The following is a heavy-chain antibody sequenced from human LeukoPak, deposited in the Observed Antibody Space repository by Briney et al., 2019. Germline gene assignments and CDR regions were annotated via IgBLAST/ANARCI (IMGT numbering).Heavy chain of an antibody. CDR3: ARGSRYYDSSGYRDY. J-gene: IGHJ4*02. CDR1: GGSFSGYH. V-gene: IGHV4-34*01. Sequence: SETLSLTCGVYGGSFSGYHWTWIRLRPGKGLEWIGDINHSGSTHYNPSLKSRVTISVDTSNNQFSLKLHSVTAADTAVYYCARGSRYYDSSGYRDYWGQGTLVTVSS. D-gene: IGHD3-22*01. CDR2: INHSGST.